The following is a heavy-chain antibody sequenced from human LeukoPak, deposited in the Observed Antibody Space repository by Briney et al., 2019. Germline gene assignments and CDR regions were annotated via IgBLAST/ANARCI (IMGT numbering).Heavy chain of an antibody. CDR1: GFSFSNYA. D-gene: IGHD7-27*01. J-gene: IGHJ4*02. V-gene: IGHV3-23*01. CDR3: AKASELGRGYFDY. Sequence: GGSLRLSCAAPGFSFSNYAVSWVRQAPGKGLEWVSVISGSGGSKTYAASVKGRFTMSRDNSQNTLYLQLNSMRAEDTAVYYCAKASELGRGYFDYWGQGTLVTVSS. CDR2: ISGSGGSK.